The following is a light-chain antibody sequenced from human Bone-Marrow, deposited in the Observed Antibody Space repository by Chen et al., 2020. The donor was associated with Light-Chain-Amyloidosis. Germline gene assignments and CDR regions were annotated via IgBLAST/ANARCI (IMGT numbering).Light chain of an antibody. CDR2: SND. CDR1: DSNIETKT. Sequence: QSVLTQPPSASGTPGQRVVISCSGSDSNIETKTVNWFQQLPGTAPKLLIYSNDQRPSGVPHRFSACKSAAPASPDISGRQSEEEADYYCASWDDSLSAWVFGGGTKLTVL. V-gene: IGLV1-44*01. CDR3: ASWDDSLSAWV. J-gene: IGLJ3*02.